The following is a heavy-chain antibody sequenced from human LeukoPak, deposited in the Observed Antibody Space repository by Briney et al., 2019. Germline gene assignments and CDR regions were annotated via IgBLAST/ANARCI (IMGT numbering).Heavy chain of an antibody. V-gene: IGHV4-39*07. CDR1: GDSITSSSYY. J-gene: IGHJ5*02. CDR3: AREYSSGLHPRDTFDP. Sequence: PSETLSLACSVFGDSITSSSYYWAWIRQSPEKGLEWIGSIYYSGSTYYNPSLKSRVTISVDTSKNQFSLKLSSVTAADTAVYYCAREYSSGLHPRDTFDPWGQGTLVTVSS. D-gene: IGHD6-19*01. CDR2: IYYSGST.